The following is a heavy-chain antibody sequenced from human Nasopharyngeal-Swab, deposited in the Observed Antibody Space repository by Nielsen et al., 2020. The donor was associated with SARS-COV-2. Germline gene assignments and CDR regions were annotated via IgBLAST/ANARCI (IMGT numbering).Heavy chain of an antibody. CDR1: GFTFCDYY. CDR3: ARDGRITIFRVAPRSLGYYGMDV. V-gene: IGHV3-11*01. CDR2: ISSSGSTI. D-gene: IGHD3-3*01. Sequence: GESLKISCAASGFTFCDYYMSWIRQAPGKGLEWVSYISSSGSTIYYADSVKGRFTISRDNAKNSLYLQMNSLRAEDTAVYYCARDGRITIFRVAPRSLGYYGMDVWGQGTTVTVSS. J-gene: IGHJ6*02.